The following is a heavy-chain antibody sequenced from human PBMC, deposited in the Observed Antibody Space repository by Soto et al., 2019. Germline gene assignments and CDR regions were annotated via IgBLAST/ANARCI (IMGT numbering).Heavy chain of an antibody. V-gene: IGHV3-13*01. Sequence: EVQLVESGGGLVQPGGSLRLSCAASGFTFSAYDMHWVRQATGKGLEWVAAIGTQHDTYYPDSVKGRFTISRENAKNSLCCQKTRLTAGDPAVYYCARQASYWHGGGGWFDPWGQGTLVTVSS. CDR2: IGTQHDT. CDR1: GFTFSAYD. J-gene: IGHJ5*02. CDR3: ARQASYWHGGGGWFDP. D-gene: IGHD2-8*02.